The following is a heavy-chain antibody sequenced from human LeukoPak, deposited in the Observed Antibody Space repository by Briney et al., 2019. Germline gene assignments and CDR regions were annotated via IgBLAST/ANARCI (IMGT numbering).Heavy chain of an antibody. CDR3: AKKWSGDYDSSGVNDAFDI. CDR1: GFTFSSYE. CDR2: ISGSGTTI. J-gene: IGHJ3*02. Sequence: PGGSLRLSCAASGFTFSSYEMNWVRQAPGKGLEWVSYISGSGTTIYYADSVKGRFTISRDNAKNSLFLQMNSLRAEDTAVYYCAKKWSGDYDSSGVNDAFDIWGQGTMVTVSS. V-gene: IGHV3-48*03. D-gene: IGHD3-22*01.